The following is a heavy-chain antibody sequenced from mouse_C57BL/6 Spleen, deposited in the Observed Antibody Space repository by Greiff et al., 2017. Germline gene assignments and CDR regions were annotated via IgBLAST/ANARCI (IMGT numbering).Heavy chain of an antibody. D-gene: IGHD1-1*01. CDR2: INYDGSST. V-gene: IGHV5-16*01. CDR3: ARERATEGYFDV. CDR1: GFTFSDYY. Sequence: EVQLVESEGGLVQPGSSMKLSCTASGFTFSDYYMAWVRQVPEKGLEWVANINYDGSSTYYLDSLKSRFIISRDNAKNILYLQMSSLKSEDTATYYCARERATEGYFDVWGTGTTVTVSS. J-gene: IGHJ1*03.